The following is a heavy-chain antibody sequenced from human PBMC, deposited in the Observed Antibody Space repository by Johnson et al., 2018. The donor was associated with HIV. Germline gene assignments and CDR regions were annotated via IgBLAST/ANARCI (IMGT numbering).Heavy chain of an antibody. V-gene: IGHV3-66*01. D-gene: IGHD3-22*01. CDR3: ARDSRYYYDSSGYVSDAFDI. CDR2: IYSGGST. CDR1: GFTVSGNY. J-gene: IGHJ3*02. Sequence: VQLVESGGGLVQPGGSLRLSYAASGFTVSGNYMSWVRQAPGKGLEWVSIIYSGGSTYYADSVKGRFTISRDNSKNTLYLQMNSLRAEDTAVYYCARDSRYYYDSSGYVSDAFDIWGQGTMVTVSS.